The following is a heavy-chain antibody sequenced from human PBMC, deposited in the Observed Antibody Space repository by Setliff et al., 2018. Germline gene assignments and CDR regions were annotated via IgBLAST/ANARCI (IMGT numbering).Heavy chain of an antibody. V-gene: IGHV3-43*01. CDR2: ITWDGGTR. CDR1: GFKFYDYT. CDR3: VRSTSYLDRRGYKGYYFDH. J-gene: IGHJ4*02. Sequence: GGSLRLSCAASGFKFYDYTMHWVRQAPGKGLEWVSLITWDGGTRNFAESVKGRFTISRDNNNNSLYLQMNSLRNEDTALYYCVRSTSYLDRRGYKGYYFDHWGQGTPVTVPS. D-gene: IGHD3-22*01.